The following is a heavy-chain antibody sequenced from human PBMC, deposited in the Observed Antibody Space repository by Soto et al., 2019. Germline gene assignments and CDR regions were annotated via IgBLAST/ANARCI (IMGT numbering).Heavy chain of an antibody. D-gene: IGHD2-15*01. CDR1: GGTFSSYT. V-gene: IGHV1-69*08. J-gene: IGHJ6*03. Sequence: QVQLVQSGAEVKKPGSSVKVSCKASGGTFSSYTISWVRQAPGQGLEWMGRIIPILGIANYAQKFQRRVTITAEKSTSTDYMELSSLRSEDTAVYYCARDLMGYCSGGSCFYYYYYYMDVWGKGPRSPSP. CDR2: IIPILGIA. CDR3: ARDLMGYCSGGSCFYYYYYYMDV.